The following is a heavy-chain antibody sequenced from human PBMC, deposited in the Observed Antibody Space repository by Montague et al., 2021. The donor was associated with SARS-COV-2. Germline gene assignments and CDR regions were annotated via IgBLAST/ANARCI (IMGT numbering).Heavy chain of an antibody. CDR1: GFTFSDYY. V-gene: IGHV3-11*03. CDR2: ISSSSSYT. Sequence: SLRLSCSASGFTFSDYYMSWIRQAPGKELEWVSYISSSSSYTNYADSVKGRFTISRDNAKNSLYLQMNSLRAEDTAAYYCARQGRYFDWLLMARGHQRTEGVDYWGQGTLVTVSS. CDR3: ARQGRYFDWLLMARGHQRTEGVDY. D-gene: IGHD3-9*01. J-gene: IGHJ4*02.